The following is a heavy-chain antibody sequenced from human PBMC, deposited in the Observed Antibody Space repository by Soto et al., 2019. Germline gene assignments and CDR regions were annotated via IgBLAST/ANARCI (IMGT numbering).Heavy chain of an antibody. Sequence: PGESLKISCKGSGYSFTSYWISWVRQMPGRGLEWMGRIDPSDSYTNYSPSFQGHVTISADKSISTAYLQWSSLKASDTAMYYCARLPLIAAAGSNWFDPWGQGTLVTVSS. CDR2: IDPSDSYT. D-gene: IGHD6-13*01. CDR1: GYSFTSYW. CDR3: ARLPLIAAAGSNWFDP. J-gene: IGHJ5*02. V-gene: IGHV5-10-1*01.